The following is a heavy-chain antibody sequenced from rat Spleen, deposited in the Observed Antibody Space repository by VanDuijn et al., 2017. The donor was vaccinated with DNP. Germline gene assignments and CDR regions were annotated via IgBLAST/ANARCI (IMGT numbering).Heavy chain of an antibody. CDR3: TRDTGDYYSALFDY. V-gene: IGHV5-46*01. CDR1: GFTFSSFP. D-gene: IGHD1-6*01. Sequence: EVQLVESGGGLVQPGRSMKLSCAVSGFTFSSFPMAWVRQTPTKGLEWVATIFISGNTAYYRDSVKDRFTVSRDNSKSTLYLQMNSLRSEDTATYYCTRDTGDYYSALFDYWGQGTLVTVSS. J-gene: IGHJ3*01. CDR2: IFISGNTA.